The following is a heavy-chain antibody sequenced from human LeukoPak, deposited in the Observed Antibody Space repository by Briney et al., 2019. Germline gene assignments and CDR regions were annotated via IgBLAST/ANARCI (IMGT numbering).Heavy chain of an antibody. D-gene: IGHD6-13*01. CDR3: AREASSSWYQDAFDI. V-gene: IGHV3-48*03. CDR2: ISSSGSTI. CDR1: GFTFSSYE. Sequence: GGSLRLSCAASGFTFSSYEMNWVRQAPGKGLEWVSYISSSGSTIYYADSVKGRFTISRDNAKNSLYLQMNGLRAEDTAVYYCAREASSSWYQDAFDIWGQGTMVTVSS. J-gene: IGHJ3*02.